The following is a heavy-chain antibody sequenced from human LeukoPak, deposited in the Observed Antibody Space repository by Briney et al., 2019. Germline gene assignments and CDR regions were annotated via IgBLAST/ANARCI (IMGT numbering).Heavy chain of an antibody. CDR1: GGSISSGNYY. CDR3: ARDRAAGYSYGFSPNLDAFDI. J-gene: IGHJ3*02. Sequence: SETLSLTCTVSGGSISSGNYYWSWIRQAPGKGLEWIGYIYYSGSSYYNPSLKSRVTISVDTSKNQFSLKLSSVTAADTAVYYCARDRAAGYSYGFSPNLDAFDIWGQGTMVTVSS. CDR2: IYYSGSS. V-gene: IGHV4-30-4*01. D-gene: IGHD5-18*01.